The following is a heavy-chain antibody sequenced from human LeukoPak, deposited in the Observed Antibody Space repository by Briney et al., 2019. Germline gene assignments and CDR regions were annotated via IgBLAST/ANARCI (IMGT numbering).Heavy chain of an antibody. V-gene: IGHV3-11*01. Sequence: PGGSLRLSCAASGFTFSDYYMSWIRQAPGKGLEWVSSISGRGNTIFYADYVKGRFTISRDNALYLQMNSLRAEDTAVYYCARGGLTRFDYWGQGILVTVSS. CDR3: ARGGLTRFDY. D-gene: IGHD1-26*01. J-gene: IGHJ4*02. CDR1: GFTFSDYY. CDR2: ISGRGNTI.